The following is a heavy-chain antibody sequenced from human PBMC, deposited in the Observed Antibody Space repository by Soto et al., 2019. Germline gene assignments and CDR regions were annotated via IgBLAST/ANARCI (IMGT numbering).Heavy chain of an antibody. V-gene: IGHV1-18*01. CDR2: ISAYNGNT. J-gene: IGHJ6*03. CDR3: ARVGQSYYDILTGYPDDYYYYMDV. CDR1: GYTFTSYG. D-gene: IGHD3-9*01. Sequence: ASVKVSCQASGYTFTSYGISWVRQAPGQGLEWMGWISAYNGNTNYAQKLQGRVTMTTDTSTSTAYMELRSLRSDDTAVYYCARVGQSYYDILTGYPDDYYYYMDVWGKGTTVTVSS.